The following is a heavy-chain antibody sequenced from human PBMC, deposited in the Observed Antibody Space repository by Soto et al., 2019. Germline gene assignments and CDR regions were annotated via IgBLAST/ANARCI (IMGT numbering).Heavy chain of an antibody. D-gene: IGHD3-22*01. CDR3: ARQVYDSDTGPNFQYYFDS. CDR2: IDPSDSQT. Sequence: GESLKISCKGSGYSFAGYWITWVRQKPGKGLEWMGRIDPSDSQTYYSPSFRGHVTISVTKSITTVFLQWNSLRASDTAMYYCARQVYDSDTGPNFQYYFDSWGQGTPGTVSS. CDR1: GYSFAGYW. V-gene: IGHV5-10-1*01. J-gene: IGHJ4*02.